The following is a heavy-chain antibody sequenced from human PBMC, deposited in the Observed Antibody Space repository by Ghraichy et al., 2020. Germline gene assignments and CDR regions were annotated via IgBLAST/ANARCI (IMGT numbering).Heavy chain of an antibody. Sequence: ASVKVSCKASGYTFTNYGMTWVRQAPGQGLEWMGWISAYNGISKYAQNLQDRVTMTTDTSTTTAYMELKSLTSDDTALYYCARERGDVPTVTTDYWGQGTLVTVSS. CDR1: GYTFTNYG. CDR3: ARERGDVPTVTTDY. CDR2: ISAYNGIS. D-gene: IGHD4-17*01. V-gene: IGHV1-18*01. J-gene: IGHJ4*02.